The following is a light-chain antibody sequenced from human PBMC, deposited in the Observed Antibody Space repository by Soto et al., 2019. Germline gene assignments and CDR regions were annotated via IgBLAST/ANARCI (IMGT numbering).Light chain of an antibody. Sequence: EIVLTQSPATLSLSPGDTATLSCRASESTSGYLAWYQQKPGQAPRLLIYDASNRATGIPARFSGSGSGTDFTLTISSLQSEDFAVYYCQQYNNWPRTFGQGTKVDIK. V-gene: IGKV3-11*01. CDR3: QQYNNWPRT. CDR2: DAS. J-gene: IGKJ1*01. CDR1: ESTSGY.